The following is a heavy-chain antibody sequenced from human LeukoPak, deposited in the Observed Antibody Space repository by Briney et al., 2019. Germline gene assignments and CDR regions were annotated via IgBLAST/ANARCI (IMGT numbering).Heavy chain of an antibody. Sequence: SQTLSLTCNVSGGSISSGSYYWSWIRQPAGKGLEWIGRIYTSGSTNYNPSLKSRVTISVDTSKNQFSLKLSSVTAADTAVYYCARGRDFWSGYYTYYYMDVWGKGTTVTVPS. J-gene: IGHJ6*03. CDR1: GGSISSGSYY. CDR2: IYTSGST. CDR3: ARGRDFWSGYYTYYYMDV. V-gene: IGHV4-61*02. D-gene: IGHD3-3*01.